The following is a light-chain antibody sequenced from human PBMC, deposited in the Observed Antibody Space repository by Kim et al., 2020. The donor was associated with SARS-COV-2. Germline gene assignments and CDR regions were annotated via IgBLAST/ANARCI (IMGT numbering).Light chain of an antibody. CDR3: QVWDSSSDHPV. CDR2: YDS. Sequence: PGKTARITCGGNNIGSKSVHWYQQKPGQAPVLVIYYDSDRPSGIPERFSGSNSGNTATLTTSRVEAGDEADYYCQVWDSSSDHPVFGGGTKLTVL. CDR1: NIGSKS. J-gene: IGLJ2*01. V-gene: IGLV3-21*04.